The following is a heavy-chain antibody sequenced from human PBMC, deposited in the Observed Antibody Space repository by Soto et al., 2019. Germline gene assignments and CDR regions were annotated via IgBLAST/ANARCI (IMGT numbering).Heavy chain of an antibody. CDR3: ARDHGGSTWFVGIYYYFGVDV. V-gene: IGHV3-48*02. J-gene: IGHJ6*02. D-gene: IGHD6-13*01. CDR2: ISGSSDTI. CDR1: GFTLSSYN. Sequence: EVQLVESGGGLVQPGGSLRLSCAASGFTLSSYNMNWVRQAPGKGLEWVSYISGSSDTIYYADSVKGRFTISRDNAKNSLYLKMDSRRDEDTAVYYCARDHGGSTWFVGIYYYFGVDVWGQGTTVTVSS.